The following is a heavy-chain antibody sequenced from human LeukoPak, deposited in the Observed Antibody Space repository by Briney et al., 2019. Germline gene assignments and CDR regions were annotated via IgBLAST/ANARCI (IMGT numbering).Heavy chain of an antibody. CDR2: MNPNSGNT. CDR3: ASASYSGDYYYYYMDV. Sequence: ASVKVSCKASGYTFTSYDINWVRQATGQGLEWMGWMNPNSGNTGYAQKFQGRVTITRNTSISTAYMELSSLRSEDTAVYYGASASYSGDYYYYYMDVWGKGNPGHRLL. J-gene: IGHJ6*03. CDR1: GYTFTSYD. V-gene: IGHV1-8*03. D-gene: IGHD2-21*01.